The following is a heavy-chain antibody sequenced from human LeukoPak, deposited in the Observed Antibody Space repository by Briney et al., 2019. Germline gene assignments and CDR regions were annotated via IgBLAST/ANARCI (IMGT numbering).Heavy chain of an antibody. CDR2: INHSGST. Sequence: PSETLSLTCAVYGGSFSGYYWSWIRQPPGKGLEWIGEINHSGSTNYNPSLKGRVTLSVDTSKYQFSLKLSSVTAADTAVYYCARGPVKRYCSSTSCRTYYYYYYMDIWGKGTTVTVSS. CDR3: ARGPVKRYCSSTSCRTYYYYYYMDI. D-gene: IGHD2-2*01. V-gene: IGHV4-34*01. J-gene: IGHJ6*03. CDR1: GGSFSGYY.